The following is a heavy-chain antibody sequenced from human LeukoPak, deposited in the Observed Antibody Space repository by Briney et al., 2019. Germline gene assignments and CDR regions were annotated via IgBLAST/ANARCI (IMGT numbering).Heavy chain of an antibody. CDR2: IYYSGST. CDR1: GGSISSGGYS. J-gene: IGHJ4*02. D-gene: IGHD5-18*01. Sequence: SETLSLTCAVSGGSISSGGYSWSWIRQPPGKGLEWIGYIYYSGSTNYNPSLKSRVTISVDTSKNQFSLKLSSVTAADTAVYYCARDPYSYGIFDYWGQGTLVTVSS. V-gene: IGHV4-61*08. CDR3: ARDPYSYGIFDY.